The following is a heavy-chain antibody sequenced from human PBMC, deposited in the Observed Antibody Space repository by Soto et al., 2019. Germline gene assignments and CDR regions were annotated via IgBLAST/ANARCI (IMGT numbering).Heavy chain of an antibody. D-gene: IGHD3-22*01. CDR2: INPSGGST. J-gene: IGHJ4*02. CDR3: ARAHYYDSSGYRAPFDY. V-gene: IGHV1-46*01. CDR1: GYIFTSYY. Sequence: ASVKVSCKASGYIFTSYYMHWVRQAPGQGLEWMGIINPSGGSTSYAQKFQGRVTMTRDTSTSTVYMELSSLRSEDTAVYYCARAHYYDSSGYRAPFDYWGQGTLVTVSS.